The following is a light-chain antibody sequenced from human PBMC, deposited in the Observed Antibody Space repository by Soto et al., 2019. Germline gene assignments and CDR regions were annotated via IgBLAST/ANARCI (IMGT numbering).Light chain of an antibody. CDR2: EGS. V-gene: IGLV2-23*01. Sequence: SVLSPPPSLYVSPGQSITMSFPGSSSAVGSYRLVSWYQCHPGKVPKLIIYEGSKRPSGVSNRFSGSEPGNTASLTISGPQAEDEADYFCCSSAPGRTVVFGTGTKVTAL. J-gene: IGLJ1*01. CDR3: CSSAPGRTVV. CDR1: SSAVGSYRL.